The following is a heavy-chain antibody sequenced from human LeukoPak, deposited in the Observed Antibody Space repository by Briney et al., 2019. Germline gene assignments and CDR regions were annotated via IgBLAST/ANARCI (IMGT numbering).Heavy chain of an antibody. D-gene: IGHD1-26*01. CDR3: GRETESPGYSSALDP. Sequence: ASVKVSCKASGYTFTDYYLHWVRQAPGQGLEWMGWINPNSGDTKYAEKFQVRVTMTRDTSTTTIYMELSRLTSDDTAVYYCGRETESPGYSSALDPWGQGTLVTVSS. CDR1: GYTFTDYY. J-gene: IGHJ5*02. CDR2: INPNSGDT. V-gene: IGHV1-2*02.